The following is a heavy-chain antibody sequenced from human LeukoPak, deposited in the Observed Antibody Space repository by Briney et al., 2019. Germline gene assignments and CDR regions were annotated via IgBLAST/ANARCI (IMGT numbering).Heavy chain of an antibody. Sequence: SETLSLTCTVSGGSISSYYWSWIRQPAGKGLEWIGRIYTSGSTNYNPSLKSRVTMSVDTSKNQFSLKLSSVTAADTAVYYCARDGSTTAVGYWYFDLWGRGTPVTVSS. CDR3: ARDGSTTAVGYWYFDL. J-gene: IGHJ2*01. CDR2: IYTSGST. CDR1: GGSISSYY. V-gene: IGHV4-4*07. D-gene: IGHD1-26*01.